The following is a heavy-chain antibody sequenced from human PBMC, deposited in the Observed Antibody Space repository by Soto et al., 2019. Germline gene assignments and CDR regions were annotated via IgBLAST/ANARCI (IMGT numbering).Heavy chain of an antibody. CDR1: GYTFSRYG. D-gene: IGHD2-8*01. Sequence: QGQLVQSGGEVKKPGASVKVSCKASGYTFSRYGISWVRQAPGQGLEWMGWISGYNGDTNYAQKFQGRVTMTIDTTTTTAYMELRSLQSDDTAVYYCAKNGHQPYYYYGLDVWGQGTTVTVYS. CDR3: AKNGHQPYYYYGLDV. J-gene: IGHJ6*02. V-gene: IGHV1-18*01. CDR2: ISGYNGDT.